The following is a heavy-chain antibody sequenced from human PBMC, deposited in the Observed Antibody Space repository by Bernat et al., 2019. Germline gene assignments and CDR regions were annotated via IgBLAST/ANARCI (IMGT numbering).Heavy chain of an antibody. Sequence: QLQLQESGPGLVKPSETLSLTCTVSGGSISSSSYYWGWIRQPPGKGLEWIGSIYYSGSTYYNPSLKSRVTISVDTSKNQFSLKLSSVTAADTAVYYCARRYCSSTSCYGGIRSLYDYWGQGTLVTVSS. CDR3: ARRYCSSTSCYGGIRSLYDY. CDR1: GGSISSSSYY. D-gene: IGHD2-2*01. CDR2: IYYSGST. J-gene: IGHJ4*02. V-gene: IGHV4-39*01.